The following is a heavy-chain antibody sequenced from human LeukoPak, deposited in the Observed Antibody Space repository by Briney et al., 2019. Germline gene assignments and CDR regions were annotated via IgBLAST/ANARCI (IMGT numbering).Heavy chain of an antibody. CDR3: ARRRYYDGSGYLE. CDR1: GDSVSRSGSY. D-gene: IGHD3-22*01. Sequence: SETLSLTCSVSGDSVSRSGSYWDWIRQPPGKGLEWIGTIYYSGRTYYSPSLKSRVTMSVDPSNNQFSLNLRSVTAADTALYYCARRRYYDGSGYLEWGQGTLLSVSS. V-gene: IGHV4-39*01. CDR2: IYYSGRT. J-gene: IGHJ1*01.